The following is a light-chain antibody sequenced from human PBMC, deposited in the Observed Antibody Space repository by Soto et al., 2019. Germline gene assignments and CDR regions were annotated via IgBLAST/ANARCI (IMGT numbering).Light chain of an antibody. CDR1: HGISSY. V-gene: IGKV1-9*01. J-gene: IGKJ1*01. Sequence: IQLTQSPSSLSASVGDRVTITCRASHGISSYLAWYQQKPGKALKLLIYAASTLQSGVPSRFSGSGSGTDFTLTISSLQPDDFATYYCQHYNSYSEAFGQGTKVELK. CDR2: AAS. CDR3: QHYNSYSEA.